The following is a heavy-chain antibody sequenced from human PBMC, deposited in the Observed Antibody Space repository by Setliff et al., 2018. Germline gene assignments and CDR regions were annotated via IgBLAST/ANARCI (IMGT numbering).Heavy chain of an antibody. V-gene: IGHV5-51*01. CDR2: IYPGDSDT. J-gene: IGHJ3*02. Sequence: PWESLKISCKGSGYSFTSYWIGWVRQMPGKGLEWMGIIYPGDSDTRYSPSFQGQVTISADKSISTAYLQWSSLKASDTAMYYCARQYPYYHDSSGYFSPLDDGFDIWGQGTMVTVSS. D-gene: IGHD3-22*01. CDR1: GYSFTSYW. CDR3: ARQYPYYHDSSGYFSPLDDGFDI.